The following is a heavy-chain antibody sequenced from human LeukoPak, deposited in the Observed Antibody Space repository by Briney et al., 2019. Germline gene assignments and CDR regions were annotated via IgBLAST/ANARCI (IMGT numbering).Heavy chain of an antibody. J-gene: IGHJ3*02. Sequence: SETLSLTCTVSGGSIRSGIYYWTWIRQPAGKGLEWIGRICSSGSTNYNPSLKSRVTILLDTSKIQFSLKLSSVTAADTAVYYCARGFDYYDSSGSSDAFDIWGQGTTVTVSS. D-gene: IGHD3-22*01. V-gene: IGHV4-61*02. CDR1: GGSIRSGIYY. CDR2: ICSSGST. CDR3: ARGFDYYDSSGSSDAFDI.